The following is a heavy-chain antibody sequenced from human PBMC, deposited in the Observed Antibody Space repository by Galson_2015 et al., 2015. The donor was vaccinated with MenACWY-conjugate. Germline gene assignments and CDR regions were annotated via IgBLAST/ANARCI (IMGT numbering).Heavy chain of an antibody. CDR1: GFTFSSYS. D-gene: IGHD6-19*01. V-gene: IGHV3-48*02. CDR3: ARGDSSGWGTTEYFQH. J-gene: IGHJ1*01. Sequence: SLRLSCAASGFTFSSYSMNWVRQAPGKGLEWVSYISSSSSTIYYADSVKGRFTISRDNAKNSLYLQMNSLRDEDTAVYYCARGDSSGWGTTEYFQHWGQGTLVTVSS. CDR2: ISSSSSTI.